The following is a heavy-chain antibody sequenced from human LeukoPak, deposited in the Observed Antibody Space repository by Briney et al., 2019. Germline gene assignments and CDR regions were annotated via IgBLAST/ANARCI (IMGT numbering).Heavy chain of an antibody. V-gene: IGHV4-39*01. CDR2: MYYSGST. D-gene: IGHD3-9*01. Sequence: SETLSLTCTVSSGSISSRNYDWGWIGQPPGKGLEWIGNMYYSGSTYYNPSLKSRVTMSVDTSKNQFSLKLSSMTAADTAVYYCARLDWETNAFDIWGQGTMVTVSS. J-gene: IGHJ3*02. CDR1: SGSISSRNYD. CDR3: ARLDWETNAFDI.